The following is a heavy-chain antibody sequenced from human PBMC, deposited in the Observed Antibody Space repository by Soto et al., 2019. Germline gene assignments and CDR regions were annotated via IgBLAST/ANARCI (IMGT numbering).Heavy chain of an antibody. CDR2: IIPILGIA. Sequence: QVQLVQSGAEVKKPGSSVKVSCKASGGTFSSYTISWVRQAPGQGLEWMGRIIPILGIANYAQKFQGRVTITADKSTSTAYMELSSLRSEDTAVYYCASPGSGYHYYMDVWGKGTTVTVSS. CDR1: GGTFSSYT. D-gene: IGHD3-10*01. CDR3: ASPGSGYHYYMDV. J-gene: IGHJ6*03. V-gene: IGHV1-69*02.